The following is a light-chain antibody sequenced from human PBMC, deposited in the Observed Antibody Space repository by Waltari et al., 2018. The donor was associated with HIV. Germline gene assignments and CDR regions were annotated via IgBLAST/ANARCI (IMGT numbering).Light chain of an antibody. CDR1: ALANQH. V-gene: IGLV3-25*03. CDR3: QCVDSSRIGV. CDR2: KDS. J-gene: IGLJ3*02. Sequence: SYELTQPPSVSVSPAQTASITCSGDALANQHAYWFQQKPGQAPVLFIYKDSERPSGIPARFSGSRSGTTVMLRISGVQAEDEADYYSQCVDSSRIGVFGGGTKLTVL.